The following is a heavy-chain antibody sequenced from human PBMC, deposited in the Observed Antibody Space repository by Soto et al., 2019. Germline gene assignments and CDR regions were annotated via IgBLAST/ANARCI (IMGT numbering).Heavy chain of an antibody. CDR3: TTRLAPYHSSGYYYDYYGMDV. J-gene: IGHJ6*02. D-gene: IGHD3-22*01. CDR2: IKSKTDGGTT. Sequence: EVQLVESGGGLVKPGGSLRLSCAASGFTFSNAWMSWVRQAPGKGLEWVGRIKSKTDGGTTDYAAPVKGRFTISRDDSKNTLYLQMNSLKTEDTAVYYCTTRLAPYHSSGYYYDYYGMDVWGQGTTVTVSS. V-gene: IGHV3-15*01. CDR1: GFTFSNAW.